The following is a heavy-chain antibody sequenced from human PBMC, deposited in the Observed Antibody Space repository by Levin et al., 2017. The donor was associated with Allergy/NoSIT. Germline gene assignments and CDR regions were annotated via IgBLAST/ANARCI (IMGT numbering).Heavy chain of an antibody. CDR3: AREWALQSSDFSRVDP. V-gene: IGHV4-4*07. Sequence: SETLSLTCSVSGVSLSSWFWSWIRQPAGKGPEWIGRVYSSGRSKSNPSLESRVTMSVDTSKNEIYLKLRSVTAADTAVYYCAREWALQSSDFSRVDPWGQGTLVTVSS. CDR1: GVSLSSWF. J-gene: IGHJ5*02. CDR2: VYSSGRS. D-gene: IGHD3-3*01.